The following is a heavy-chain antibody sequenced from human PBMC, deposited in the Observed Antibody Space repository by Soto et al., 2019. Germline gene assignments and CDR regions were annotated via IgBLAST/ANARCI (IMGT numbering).Heavy chain of an antibody. CDR3: AKAIGGSWSLFDY. Sequence: ESGGGLVQPGRSLRLSCAASGFTFDDYAMHWVRQAPGKGLEWVSGISWNSGSIGYADSVKGRFTISRDNAKNSLYLQMNSLRAEDTALYYCAKAIGGSWSLFDYWGQGTLVTVSS. V-gene: IGHV3-9*01. D-gene: IGHD6-13*01. CDR1: GFTFDDYA. CDR2: ISWNSGSI. J-gene: IGHJ4*02.